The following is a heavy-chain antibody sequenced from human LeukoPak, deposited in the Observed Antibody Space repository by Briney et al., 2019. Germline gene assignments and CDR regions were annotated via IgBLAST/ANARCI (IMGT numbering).Heavy chain of an antibody. V-gene: IGHV1-46*01. CDR3: ARDIAAARWGINYFDY. Sequence: ASVKVSCKASGYTFTSYYMHWVRQAPGQGLEWMGIINPSGGSTSYAQKFQGRVTMTRDMSTSTVYMELSSLRSEDTAVYYCARDIAAARWGINYFDYWGQGTLVTVSS. D-gene: IGHD6-13*01. CDR1: GYTFTSYY. CDR2: INPSGGST. J-gene: IGHJ4*02.